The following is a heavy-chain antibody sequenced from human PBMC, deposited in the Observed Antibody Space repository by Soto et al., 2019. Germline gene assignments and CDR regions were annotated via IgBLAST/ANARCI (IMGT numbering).Heavy chain of an antibody. CDR2: IWYDGSKT. CDR1: GITFNRNG. D-gene: IGHD1-1*01. V-gene: IGHV3-33*01. J-gene: IGHJ6*02. CDR3: ARDRSAGDYFYYGMDV. Sequence: PAGSLRLSCAASGITFNRNGMHWVRQAPGKGLEWVAVIWYDGSKTAYSDSVKGRFTISRDNAKNTLYLQMNRVRAEDTAIYYCARDRSAGDYFYYGMDVWGQGTTVTVSS.